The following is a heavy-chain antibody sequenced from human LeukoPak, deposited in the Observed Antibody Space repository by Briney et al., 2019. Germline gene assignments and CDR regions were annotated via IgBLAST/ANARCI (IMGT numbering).Heavy chain of an antibody. CDR3: AKGLWFGEFTDAFDI. Sequence: GGSLRLSCAASGFTFSSYGMHWVRQAPGRGLEWVAFIRYDGSNKYYADSVKGRFTISRDNSKNTLYLQMNSLRAEDTAVYYCAKGLWFGEFTDAFDIWGQGTMVTVPS. V-gene: IGHV3-30*02. CDR2: IRYDGSNK. J-gene: IGHJ3*02. CDR1: GFTFSSYG. D-gene: IGHD3-10*01.